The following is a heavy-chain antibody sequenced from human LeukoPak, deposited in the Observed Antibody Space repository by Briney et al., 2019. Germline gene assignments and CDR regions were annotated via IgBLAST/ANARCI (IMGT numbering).Heavy chain of an antibody. J-gene: IGHJ4*02. Sequence: ASVKVSCKASGYTFTGYYMHWVRQAPGQGLEWMGWINPNSGGTNYAQKFQGRVTMTRDTSISTAYMELSRLRSDDTAVYYCAKANSITIFGVISPVDYWGQGTLVTVSS. V-gene: IGHV1-2*02. CDR1: GYTFTGYY. CDR2: INPNSGGT. D-gene: IGHD3-3*01. CDR3: AKANSITIFGVISPVDY.